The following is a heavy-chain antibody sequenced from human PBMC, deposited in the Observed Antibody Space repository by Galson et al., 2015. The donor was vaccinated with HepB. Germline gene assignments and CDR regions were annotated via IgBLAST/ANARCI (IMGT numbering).Heavy chain of an antibody. J-gene: IGHJ4*02. CDR3: ARPVMLLNWRYFDY. V-gene: IGHV5-51*03. Sequence: QSGAEVKKPGESLKISCNGSGYRFTSYWIGWVRQMPGKGLEWIGIIYPGDSDTRYSPSFQGQVTISADKSISTAYLQWSSLRASDSAMYYCARPVMLLNWRYFDYWGQGTLVTVSS. CDR2: IYPGDSDT. CDR1: GYRFTSYW. D-gene: IGHD1-20*01.